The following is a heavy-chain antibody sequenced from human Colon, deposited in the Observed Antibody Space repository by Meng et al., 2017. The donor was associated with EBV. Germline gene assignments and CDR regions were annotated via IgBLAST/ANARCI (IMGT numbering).Heavy chain of an antibody. J-gene: IGHJ4*02. D-gene: IGHD5-24*01. CDR2: IDHGGNT. Sequence: QGERRERGPGLVEPWVTLVLTGDGSGACIRSNNGGSWVRQPPGKGLELIGEIDHGGNTNYNPSLKSRVTISVDRSNDQFSLSLSSVTAADTAVYYCARGNAYNAPSFDYWGQGTLVTVSS. CDR1: GACIRSNNG. V-gene: IGHV4-4*02. CDR3: ARGNAYNAPSFDY.